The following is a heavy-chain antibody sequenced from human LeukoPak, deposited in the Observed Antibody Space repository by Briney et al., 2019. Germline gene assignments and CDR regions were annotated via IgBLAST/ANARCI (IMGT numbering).Heavy chain of an antibody. Sequence: GESLKISCKGSGYSFSTYWIGWVRQMPGKGLEWMGIIFPGDSDTRYSPPFQGQVTISADKSISTAYLQWSSLKASDTAMYYCARRSYSASYYDYWGQGTLVTVSS. J-gene: IGHJ4*02. D-gene: IGHD1-26*01. CDR3: ARRSYSASYYDY. V-gene: IGHV5-51*01. CDR2: IFPGDSDT. CDR1: GYSFSTYW.